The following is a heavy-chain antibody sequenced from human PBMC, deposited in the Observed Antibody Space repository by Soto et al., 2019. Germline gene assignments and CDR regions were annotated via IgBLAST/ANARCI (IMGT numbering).Heavy chain of an antibody. V-gene: IGHV1-69*14. D-gene: IGHD2-2*01. CDR2: VIPTFGPA. J-gene: IGHJ4*02. CDR3: VPQSQPN. Sequence: QVQLVQSGAEVKKPGSSVKVSCKATGGTFSNYPITWVRQAPGQGLEWMGGVIPTFGPANYAHNIKGRLTITADKSTSTTYMELTSLRSEDTAVYYCVPQSQPNWGQGTLVTVSS. CDR1: GGTFSNYP.